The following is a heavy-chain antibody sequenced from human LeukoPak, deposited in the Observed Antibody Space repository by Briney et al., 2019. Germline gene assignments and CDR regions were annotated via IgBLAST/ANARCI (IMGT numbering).Heavy chain of an antibody. CDR2: IIAYNGNI. J-gene: IGHJ4*02. Sequence: APVKVSCKASGYNFNNYGINWVRQAPGQGLEWMGWIIAYNGNINYAQKFQGRVTMTTDTSTSTAYMELRNLRSDDTAVYYCARGLGYSSSSHFDYWGQGTLVTVSS. CDR3: ARGLGYSSSSHFDY. D-gene: IGHD6-6*01. V-gene: IGHV1-18*01. CDR1: GYNFNNYG.